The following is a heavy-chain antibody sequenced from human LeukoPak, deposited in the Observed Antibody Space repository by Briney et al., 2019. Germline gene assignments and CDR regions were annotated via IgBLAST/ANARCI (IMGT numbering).Heavy chain of an antibody. V-gene: IGHV4-4*07. J-gene: IGHJ5*02. Sequence: PSETLSLTCTVSGGSISSYYWSWIRQPAGKGLEWIGRIYTSGSTNYNPSLKSRVTMSVDTSKNQFSLKLSSVTAADTAVYYCARDGNQLLWLGELSGWFDPWGQGTLVTVSS. D-gene: IGHD3-10*01. CDR2: IYTSGST. CDR1: GGSISSYY. CDR3: ARDGNQLLWLGELSGWFDP.